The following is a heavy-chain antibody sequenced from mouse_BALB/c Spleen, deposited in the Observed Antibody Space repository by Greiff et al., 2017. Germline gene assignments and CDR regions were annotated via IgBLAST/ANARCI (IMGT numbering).Heavy chain of an antibody. CDR3: ARVYYGSSYGYFDV. J-gene: IGHJ1*01. CDR1: GFSLSTYGIG. V-gene: IGHV8-11*01. D-gene: IGHD1-1*01. Sequence: QVTLKVSGPGILQPSQTLSLTCSFSGFSLSTYGIGVGWIRQPSGKGLEWLAHIWWNDNKYYNTALKSRLTISKDTSNNQVFLKIASVDTADTATYYCARVYYGSSYGYFDVWGAGTTVTVSS. CDR2: IWWNDNK.